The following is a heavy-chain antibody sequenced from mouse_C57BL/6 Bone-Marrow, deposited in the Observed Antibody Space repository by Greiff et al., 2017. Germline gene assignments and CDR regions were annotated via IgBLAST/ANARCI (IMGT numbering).Heavy chain of an antibody. J-gene: IGHJ4*01. Sequence: EVQLVESGGGLVQSGRSLRLSCATSGFTFSDFYMEWVRQAPGKGLEWIAASRNKANDYTTEYSASVKGRFIVSRDTSQSILYLQMNALRAEDTAIYYCARDLYQGAMDYWGQGTSVTVSS. CDR2: SRNKANDYTT. CDR3: ARDLYQGAMDY. D-gene: IGHD2-1*01. CDR1: GFTFSDFY. V-gene: IGHV7-1*01.